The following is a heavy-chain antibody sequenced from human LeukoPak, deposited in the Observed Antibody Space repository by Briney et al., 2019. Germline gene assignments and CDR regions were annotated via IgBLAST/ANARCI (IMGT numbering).Heavy chain of an antibody. CDR3: ARFGYSGWNLEY. CDR2: INQGGSVK. CDR1: GFSFRDFW. D-gene: IGHD5-12*01. J-gene: IGHJ4*02. Sequence: GGSLRLSCAASGFSFRDFWMTWVRQAPGKGLEWVANINQGGSVKYYVDSVKGRFTISRDDAESSLYVQMNSLRDGDTAVYYCARFGYSGWNLEYWGQGTLVTVSS. V-gene: IGHV3-7*01.